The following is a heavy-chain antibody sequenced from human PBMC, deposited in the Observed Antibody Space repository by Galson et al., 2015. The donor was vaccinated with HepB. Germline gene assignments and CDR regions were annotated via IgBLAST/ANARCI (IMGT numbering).Heavy chain of an antibody. CDR1: ELTFSDYH. D-gene: IGHD3-10*01. CDR2: ISASSTYT. J-gene: IGHJ5*01. Sequence: SLRLSCAASELTFSDYHMSWIRQAPGKGLEWVSYISASSTYTNYADSVKGRFTISRDNAKNSLYLQMNSLRAEDTAVYYCARVRTTLVREVITNNWFDSWGQGTLVTVSS. CDR3: ARVRTTLVREVITNNWFDS. V-gene: IGHV3-11*06.